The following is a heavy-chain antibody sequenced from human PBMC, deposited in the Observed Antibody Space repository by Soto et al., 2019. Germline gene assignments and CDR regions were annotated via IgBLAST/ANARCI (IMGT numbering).Heavy chain of an antibody. CDR3: ARRSVVVPAAMVGYFDL. D-gene: IGHD2-2*01. CDR1: GYSFTSYW. J-gene: IGHJ2*01. V-gene: IGHV5-51*01. Sequence: GESLKISCKGSGYSFTSYWIGWVRQMPGKGLEWMGIIYPGDSDTRYSPSFQGQVTISADKSISTAYLQWSSLKASDTAMYYCARRSVVVPAAMVGYFDLWGRGTLVTAPQ. CDR2: IYPGDSDT.